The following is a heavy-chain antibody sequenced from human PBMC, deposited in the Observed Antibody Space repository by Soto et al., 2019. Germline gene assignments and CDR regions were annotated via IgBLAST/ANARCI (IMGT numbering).Heavy chain of an antibody. CDR1: GFTFSSYA. V-gene: IGHV3-23*01. CDR3: ANPTLGGATKPLPY. CDR2: ISGSGCST. Sequence: GGSLRLSCAASGFTFSSYAMSWVRQAPGKGLEWVSAISGSGCSTYYADSVKGRFTISRDNSKNTLYLQMNSLRAEDTAVYYCANPTLGGATKPLPYWGQGTLVTVSS. D-gene: IGHD1-26*01. J-gene: IGHJ4*02.